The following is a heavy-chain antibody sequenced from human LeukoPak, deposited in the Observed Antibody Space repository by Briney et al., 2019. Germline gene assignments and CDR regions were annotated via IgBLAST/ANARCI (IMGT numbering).Heavy chain of an antibody. CDR2: IKQDGSEK. D-gene: IGHD2-2*01. Sequence: GGSLRLSCAASGFTFSSYWMSWVRQAPGKGLEWVANIKQDGSEKYYVDSVKGRFTISRDNAKNSLYLQMNSLRAEDAAVYYCARDRSIVVPAANYLFDYWGQGTLVTVSS. CDR1: GFTFSSYW. J-gene: IGHJ4*02. CDR3: ARDRSIVVPAANYLFDY. V-gene: IGHV3-7*01.